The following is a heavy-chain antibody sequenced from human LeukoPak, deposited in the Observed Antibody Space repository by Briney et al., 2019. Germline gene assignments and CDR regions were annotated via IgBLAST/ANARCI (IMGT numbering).Heavy chain of an antibody. CDR3: ARGSGYSGYGGINDAFDI. Sequence: ASVKVSCKASGYTFTYGVSWVRQAPGPGLEWMGWISAYNDSTNYAQKFQGRVTMTTDTSTSTAYMDLRSLRADDTAVYYCARGSGYSGYGGINDAFDIWGQGTRVTVSS. CDR1: GYTFTYG. J-gene: IGHJ3*02. CDR2: ISAYNDST. V-gene: IGHV1-18*01. D-gene: IGHD5-12*01.